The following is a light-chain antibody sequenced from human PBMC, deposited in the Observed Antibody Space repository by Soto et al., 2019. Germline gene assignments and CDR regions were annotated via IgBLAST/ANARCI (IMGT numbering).Light chain of an antibody. CDR3: QQYGSTPFT. CDR2: GAS. J-gene: IGKJ3*01. V-gene: IGKV3-20*01. CDR1: QTVTSNY. Sequence: IVVSQSPGHLSLSPGERATLSCRASQTVTSNYLASYQQKPSQAPRLLIYGASTRAPDIPDRFSGSGSGTDFTLIISRREPEDFAMYYCQQYGSTPFTFGPGTKVDVK.